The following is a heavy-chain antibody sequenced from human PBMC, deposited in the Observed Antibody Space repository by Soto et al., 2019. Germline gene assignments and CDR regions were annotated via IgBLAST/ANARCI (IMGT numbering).Heavy chain of an antibody. D-gene: IGHD1-7*01. J-gene: IGHJ4*02. V-gene: IGHV3-7*03. CDR3: AREGDVSAGTNGLGVY. CDR2: IKQDGSEK. CDR1: GVTFSSYW. Sequence: XGSLILSCAAAGVTFSSYWMSWVRQAPGKGLEWVANIKQDGSEKYYVDSVKGRFTISRDNAKNSLYLQMNSLRAEDTAVYYCAREGDVSAGTNGLGVYWGQGTLVTVSS.